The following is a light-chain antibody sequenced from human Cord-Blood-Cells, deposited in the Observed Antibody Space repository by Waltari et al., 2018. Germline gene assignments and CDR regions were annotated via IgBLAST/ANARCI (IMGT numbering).Light chain of an antibody. CDR3: SSYTSSSTLYV. Sequence: QSALTQPASVSGSPGQSITLSCTGPSSDVGGYNYVSWDQQHPGKAPKLMIYDVSNRPSGVSNRFSGSKSGNTASLTISGLQAEDEADYYCSSYTSSSTLYVFGTGTKVTVL. CDR1: SSDVGGYNY. CDR2: DVS. V-gene: IGLV2-14*01. J-gene: IGLJ1*01.